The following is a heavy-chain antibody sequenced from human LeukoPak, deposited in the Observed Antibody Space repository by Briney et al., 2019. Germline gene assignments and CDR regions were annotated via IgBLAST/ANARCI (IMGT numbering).Heavy chain of an antibody. J-gene: IGHJ5*02. D-gene: IGHD2-15*01. Sequence: SETLSPTCAVYGGSFSGYYWSWIRQPPGKGLEWIGEINHSGSTNYNPSLKSRVTISVDTSKNQFSLKLSSVTAADTAVYYCARGRAPAALKFDPWGQGTLVTVSS. CDR2: INHSGST. CDR1: GGSFSGYY. CDR3: ARGRAPAALKFDP. V-gene: IGHV4-34*01.